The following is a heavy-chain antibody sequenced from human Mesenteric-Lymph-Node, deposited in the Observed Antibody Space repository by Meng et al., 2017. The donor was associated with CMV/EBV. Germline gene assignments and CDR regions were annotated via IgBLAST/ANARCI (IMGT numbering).Heavy chain of an antibody. V-gene: IGHV4-59*01. CDR2: IYYSGST. CDR3: AGQSGSYSAFDY. CDR1: GGSISSYY. Sequence: SETLSLTCTVSGGSISSYYWSWIRQPPGKGLEWIGYIYYSGSTNYNPSLKSRVTISVDTSKNQFSLKLSSVTAADTAVYYCAGQSGSYSAFDYWGQGTLVTVSS. D-gene: IGHD1-26*01. J-gene: IGHJ4*02.